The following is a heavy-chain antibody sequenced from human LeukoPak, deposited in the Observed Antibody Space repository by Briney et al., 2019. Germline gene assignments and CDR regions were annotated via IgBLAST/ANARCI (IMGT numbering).Heavy chain of an antibody. CDR2: IYNSGST. J-gene: IGHJ5*02. CDR3: ARHYDILTGYYTFQWFDP. D-gene: IGHD3-9*01. Sequence: SETLSLTCSVSGGSISRGSYYWNWIRQPAGKGLEWMGRIYNSGSTNYNPSLKSRVTISVDTSKNQFSLKLSSVTAADTAVYYCARHYDILTGYYTFQWFDPWGQGTLVTVSS. CDR1: GGSISRGSYY. V-gene: IGHV4-61*02.